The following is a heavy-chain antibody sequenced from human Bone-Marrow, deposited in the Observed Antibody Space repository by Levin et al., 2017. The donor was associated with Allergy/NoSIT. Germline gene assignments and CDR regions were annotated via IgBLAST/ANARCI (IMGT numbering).Heavy chain of an antibody. CDR1: GGSISSSTYY. D-gene: IGHD3-9*01. J-gene: IGHJ5*02. CDR3: ARHITYDVLTGYSPQGYFDP. V-gene: IGHV4-39*01. CDR2: IYYSGST. Sequence: GSLRLSCTVSGGSISSSTYYWGWIRQPPGKGLEWIASIYYSGSTFYNPSLKSRVTISVDSSENQFSLKLSSVTAADTALYYCARHITYDVLTGYSPQGYFDPWGQGTLVTVSS.